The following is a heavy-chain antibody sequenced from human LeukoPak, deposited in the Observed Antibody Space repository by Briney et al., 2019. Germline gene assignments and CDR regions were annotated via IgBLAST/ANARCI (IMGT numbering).Heavy chain of an antibody. D-gene: IGHD4-11*01. Sequence: ASVKVSCKASGDTLSSFTISWLRQAPGQGLEWMGGIIPIFGTANYAQKFQGRVTITADESTSTAYMELSSLRSEDTAVYYCAREMLDYSNYEPSGSHFDYWGQGTLVTVSS. CDR3: AREMLDYSNYEPSGSHFDY. J-gene: IGHJ4*02. V-gene: IGHV1-69*13. CDR2: IIPIFGTA. CDR1: GDTLSSFT.